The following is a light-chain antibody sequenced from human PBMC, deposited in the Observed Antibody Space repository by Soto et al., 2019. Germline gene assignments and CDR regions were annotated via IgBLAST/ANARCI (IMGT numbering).Light chain of an antibody. V-gene: IGKV3-15*01. CDR3: QQYNNWLMLS. CDR2: GAS. CDR1: QSVSSN. J-gene: IGKJ4*01. Sequence: EIVMTQSPAILSVSPGERATLSCSSSQSVSSNLAWYQQKPGQTPRLLIYGASTRATGIPARFSGSGSGTEFTLTISSLQSEDFAIYYCQQYNNWLMLSFGGGTKVDIK.